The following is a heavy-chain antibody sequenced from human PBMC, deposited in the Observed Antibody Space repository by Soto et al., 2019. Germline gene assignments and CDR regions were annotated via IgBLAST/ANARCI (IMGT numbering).Heavy chain of an antibody. D-gene: IGHD6-13*01. V-gene: IGHV3-30*03. CDR3: VGELGDRSFGC. CDR1: AFTFSDHS. CDR2: ISYNGVHN. J-gene: IGHJ4*02. Sequence: GGSLRLSCIVCAFTFSDHSMHWVRQAPCKGLEWVAHISYNGVHNQYADSVRGRFTISRDNYKNKLYLQMNSLRVDDTAVYYCVGELGDRSFGCCGRGNLVAFSS.